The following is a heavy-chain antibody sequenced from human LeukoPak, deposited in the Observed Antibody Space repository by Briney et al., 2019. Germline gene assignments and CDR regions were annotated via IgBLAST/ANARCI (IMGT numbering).Heavy chain of an antibody. Sequence: ASVKVSCKASGYTFTSYDINWVRQATGQGLEWMGRMSPNSGYSVYAQKFQGRVTMTTNNSIITAYMEVSSLRSEDTAVYYCARGGSTIFGVGEPNYMDVWGKGTTVTVSS. J-gene: IGHJ6*03. D-gene: IGHD3-3*01. V-gene: IGHV1-8*01. CDR1: GYTFTSYD. CDR3: ARGGSTIFGVGEPNYMDV. CDR2: MSPNSGYS.